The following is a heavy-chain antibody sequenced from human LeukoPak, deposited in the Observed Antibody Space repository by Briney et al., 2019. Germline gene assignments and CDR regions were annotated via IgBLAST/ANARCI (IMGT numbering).Heavy chain of an antibody. J-gene: IGHJ4*02. V-gene: IGHV3-53*01. CDR2: ITSGGNT. CDR3: HVRLGELSLIT. D-gene: IGHD3-16*02. Sequence: PGGSLRLSCAASGFTVSSNYMNWVRQAPGKGLEWVSVITSGGNTYYADSVKGRFTTSRDNAKNSLYLQMNSLRAEDTAVYYCHVRLGELSLITWGQGTLVTVSS. CDR1: GFTVSSNY.